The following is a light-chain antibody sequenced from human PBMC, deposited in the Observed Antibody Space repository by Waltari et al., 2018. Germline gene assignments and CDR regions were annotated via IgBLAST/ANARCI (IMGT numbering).Light chain of an antibody. Sequence: SYELTQPPSVSVSPGQTASITCSGDKLGDKYACWYQQKPGQSPVLVIYQDSKRPSGIPERFSASNSGNTATLTISGTQAMDEAYYYCQAWDSSTAGVFGTGTKVTVL. CDR1: KLGDKY. V-gene: IGLV3-1*01. J-gene: IGLJ1*01. CDR2: QDS. CDR3: QAWDSSTAGV.